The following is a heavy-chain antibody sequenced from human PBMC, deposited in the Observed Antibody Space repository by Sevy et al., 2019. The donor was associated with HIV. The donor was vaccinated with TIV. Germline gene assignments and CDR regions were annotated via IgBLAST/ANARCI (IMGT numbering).Heavy chain of an antibody. V-gene: IGHV3-74*01. Sequence: GGSLRLSCAASGFTFSNYAMNWVRQAPGKGLEWVSRINRDGSDTDYADSVKGRFTIFRDNAKNTLYLQMNSLRAEDTAMYFCTRGYYGSGSNPYFDYWSQGTLVTVSS. CDR1: GFTFSNYA. CDR2: INRDGSDT. J-gene: IGHJ4*02. CDR3: TRGYYGSGSNPYFDY. D-gene: IGHD3-10*01.